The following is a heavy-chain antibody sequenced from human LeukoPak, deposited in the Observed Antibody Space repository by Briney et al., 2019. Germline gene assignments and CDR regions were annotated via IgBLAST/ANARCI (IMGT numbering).Heavy chain of an antibody. CDR3: ARVGVGYRDTRAFDI. V-gene: IGHV1-8*01. Sequence: ASVKVSCKASGYTFTSYDINWVRQASGQGLEWMGWMNPNSGNTGYAQKFQGRVTMTRNTSISTAYMELSSLRSEDTAVYYCARVGVGYRDTRAFDIWGQGTMVTVSS. CDR2: MNPNSGNT. D-gene: IGHD3-16*02. CDR1: GYTFTSYD. J-gene: IGHJ3*02.